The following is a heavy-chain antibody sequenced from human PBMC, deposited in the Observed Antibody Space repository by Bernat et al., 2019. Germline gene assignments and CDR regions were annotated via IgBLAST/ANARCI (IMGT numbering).Heavy chain of an antibody. CDR2: ISFDGAKK. CDR3: ARDRWVSYYYYGMDV. J-gene: IGHJ6*02. V-gene: IGHV3-30*01. CDR1: GFTFTTYT. Sequence: QVQLVESGGGVVQPGRSLRLSCAASGFTFTTYTMNWVRQAPGQGLEWVAVISFDGAKKYYSHSVKDRFNISRGNSKNMVYLQMDTLKTEDTAVYFCARDRWVSYYYYGMDVWGQGTTVTVTS. D-gene: IGHD4-23*01.